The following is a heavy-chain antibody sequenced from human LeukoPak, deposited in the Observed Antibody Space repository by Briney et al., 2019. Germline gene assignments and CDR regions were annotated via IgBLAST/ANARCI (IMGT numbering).Heavy chain of an antibody. CDR2: ISDYNGNT. J-gene: IGHJ4*02. Sequence: ASVKVSCKASGYTFTSYGISWVRQAPGQGLEWMGWISDYNGNTKYAQKLQGRVTITADESTSTAYMELSSLRSEDTAVYYCASLNSSSWYYFDYWGQGTLVTVSS. V-gene: IGHV1-18*01. D-gene: IGHD6-13*01. CDR1: GYTFTSYG. CDR3: ASLNSSSWYYFDY.